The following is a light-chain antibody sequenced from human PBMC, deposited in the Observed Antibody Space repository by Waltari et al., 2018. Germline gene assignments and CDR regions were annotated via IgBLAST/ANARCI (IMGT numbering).Light chain of an antibody. CDR3: QHYDSYQYA. J-gene: IGKJ2*01. V-gene: IGKV1-5*03. CDR1: ESVNRH. Sequence: IQVTKSPSTLSASVGDRVNITCRTSESVNRHLAWYQQKPGRAPNLLIYKASTLETGAPSKFSGSGAGTEFSLTITNLQRDDFATYFCQHYDSYQYAFGPGTKLEIK. CDR2: KAS.